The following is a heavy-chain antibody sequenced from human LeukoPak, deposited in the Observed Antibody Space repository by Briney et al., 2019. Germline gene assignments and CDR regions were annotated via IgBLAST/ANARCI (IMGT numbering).Heavy chain of an antibody. J-gene: IGHJ1*01. CDR3: ARGYSSWNP. CDR2: IYYSGST. CDR1: GGSISIYY. D-gene: IGHD6-13*01. Sequence: SETLSLTCTVPGGSISIYYWSWIRQPPGKGLEWIGYIYYSGSTNYNPSLKSRVTISVDTSKNQFSLKLSSVTAADTAVYYCARGYSSWNPWGQGTLVTVSS. V-gene: IGHV4-59*01.